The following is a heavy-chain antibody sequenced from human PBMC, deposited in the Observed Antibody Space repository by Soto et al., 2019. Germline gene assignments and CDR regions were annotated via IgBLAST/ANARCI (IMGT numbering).Heavy chain of an antibody. Sequence: SETLSLTCTVSGGSISSYYWSWIRQPPGKGLEWIGYIYYSGSTNYNPSLKSRVTISVDTSKNQFSLKLSSVTAADTAVYYCARVSLYDINWFDPWGQGTLVTVSS. D-gene: IGHD3-16*01. V-gene: IGHV4-59*01. CDR1: GGSISSYY. CDR2: IYYSGST. J-gene: IGHJ5*02. CDR3: ARVSLYDINWFDP.